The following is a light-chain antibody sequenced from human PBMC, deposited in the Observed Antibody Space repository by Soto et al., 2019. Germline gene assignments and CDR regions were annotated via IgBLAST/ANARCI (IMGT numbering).Light chain of an antibody. Sequence: QPVLTQSSSASASLGSSVKLNCTLSSGHSSYIIAWHQQQPGKAPRYLMKLEGSGSYNKGSGVPDRFSGSSSGADRYLTISNLQFEDEADYYCETWDSNTLVFGVGTKLTVL. CDR1: SGHSSYI. V-gene: IGLV4-60*02. CDR2: LEGSGSY. J-gene: IGLJ2*01. CDR3: ETWDSNTLV.